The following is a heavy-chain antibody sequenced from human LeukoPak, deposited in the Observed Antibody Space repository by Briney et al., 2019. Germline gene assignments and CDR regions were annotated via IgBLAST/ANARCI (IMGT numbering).Heavy chain of an antibody. J-gene: IGHJ4*02. CDR2: INHSGST. V-gene: IGHV4-34*01. CDR1: GGSFSGYY. Sequence: ETLSLTCAVYGGSFSGYYWSWIRQPPGKGLEWIGEINHSGSTNYNPSLKSRVTISVDTSKNQFSLKLSSVTAADTAVYYCARGTPARGQLWRRNLFDYWGQGTLVTVSS. D-gene: IGHD5-18*01. CDR3: ARGTPARGQLWRRNLFDY.